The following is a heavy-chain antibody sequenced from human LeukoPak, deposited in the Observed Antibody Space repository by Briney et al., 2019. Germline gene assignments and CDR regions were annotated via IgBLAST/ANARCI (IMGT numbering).Heavy chain of an antibody. Sequence: GASVKVSCKASGYTFTSYGISWVRQAPGQGLEWMGWISAYNGNTNYAQKLQGRVTMTTDTSTSTAYMELRSLRSDDTAVYYCAREGGYCTNGVCYTYYFDYWGQGTLVTVSS. CDR2: ISAYNGNT. J-gene: IGHJ4*02. CDR3: AREGGYCTNGVCYTYYFDY. CDR1: GYTFTSYG. D-gene: IGHD2-8*01. V-gene: IGHV1-18*01.